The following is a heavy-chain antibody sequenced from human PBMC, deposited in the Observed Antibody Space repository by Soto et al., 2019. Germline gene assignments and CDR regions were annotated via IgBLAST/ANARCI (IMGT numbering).Heavy chain of an antibody. D-gene: IGHD2-15*01. V-gene: IGHV3-53*01. CDR2: IYSGGST. CDR1: GFTVSSNY. Sequence: GGSLRLSCAASGFTVSSNYMSWVRQAPGKGPEWVSVIYSGGSTYYADSVKGRFTISRDNSKNTLYLQMNSLRAEDTAVYYCARDVGRGAFDYWGQGTLVTVSS. J-gene: IGHJ4*02. CDR3: ARDVGRGAFDY.